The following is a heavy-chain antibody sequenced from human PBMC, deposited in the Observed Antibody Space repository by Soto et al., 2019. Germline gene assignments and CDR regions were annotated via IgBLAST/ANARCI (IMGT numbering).Heavy chain of an antibody. D-gene: IGHD6-19*01. Sequence: SVKVSCTASGGTFSSYTISWVRQAPGQGLEWMGRIIPILGIANYAQKFQGRVTITADKSTSTAYMELSSLRSEDTAVYYCARAAGPLLFDYWGQGTLVTVSS. CDR2: IIPILGIA. J-gene: IGHJ4*02. CDR3: ARAAGPLLFDY. V-gene: IGHV1-69*02. CDR1: GGTFSSYT.